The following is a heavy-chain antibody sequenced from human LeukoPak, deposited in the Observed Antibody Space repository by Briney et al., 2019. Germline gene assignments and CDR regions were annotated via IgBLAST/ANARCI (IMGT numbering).Heavy chain of an antibody. Sequence: GASVKGPCKASGYAFTSYAMNWVRQAPGQGLEWMGWININIGSPTYAQGFTGRFVFSLDTSVSTAYLQVSSLKAEDTAVYYCAREGNSGYALDIWGQGTMVTVSS. D-gene: IGHD5-12*01. V-gene: IGHV7-4-1*02. CDR1: GYAFTSYA. CDR3: AREGNSGYALDI. J-gene: IGHJ3*02. CDR2: ININIGSP.